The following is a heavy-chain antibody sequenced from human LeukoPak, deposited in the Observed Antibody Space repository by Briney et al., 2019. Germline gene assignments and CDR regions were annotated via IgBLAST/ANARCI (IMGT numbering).Heavy chain of an antibody. J-gene: IGHJ4*02. CDR1: GGTFSSYA. CDR2: IIPIFGTA. D-gene: IGHD1-26*01. CDR3: AAGREWETGPDY. Sequence: GASVKVSCKASGGTFSSYAISWVRQAPGQGLEGMGGIIPIFGTANYAQKFQGRVTITADESTSTAYMELSSLRSEDTAVYYCAAGREWETGPDYWGQGTLVTVSS. V-gene: IGHV1-69*13.